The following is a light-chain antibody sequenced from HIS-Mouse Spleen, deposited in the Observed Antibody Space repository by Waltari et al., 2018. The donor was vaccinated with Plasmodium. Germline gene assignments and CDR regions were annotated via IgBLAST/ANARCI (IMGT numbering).Light chain of an antibody. CDR3: LQDYNYPYT. J-gene: IGKJ2*01. CDR2: AAS. CDR1: QGIRNY. Sequence: AIQMTQSPSSLSVSVGDRVTISCRASQGIRNYLGWYQQKPGQAPKLLISAASSLQSGVPSRFSGSGSGTDFTLTISSLQPEDFATYYCLQDYNYPYTFGQGTKLEIK. V-gene: IGKV1-6*01.